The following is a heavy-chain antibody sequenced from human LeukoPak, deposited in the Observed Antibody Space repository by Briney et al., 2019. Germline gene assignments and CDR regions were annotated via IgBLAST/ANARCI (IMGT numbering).Heavy chain of an antibody. CDR3: ARGDYYDSSSYLEYNYGMNV. J-gene: IGHJ6*02. V-gene: IGHV1-46*01. Sequence: GASVKVSCKASGYTFTSYYIHWVRQAPGQGLEWMGIINPSGGSTSYAQKFRGRVTMTRDTSTSTVYMELSSLRSEDTAVYYCARGDYYDSSSYLEYNYGMNVWGQGTTVTVSS. CDR1: GYTFTSYY. D-gene: IGHD3-22*01. CDR2: INPSGGST.